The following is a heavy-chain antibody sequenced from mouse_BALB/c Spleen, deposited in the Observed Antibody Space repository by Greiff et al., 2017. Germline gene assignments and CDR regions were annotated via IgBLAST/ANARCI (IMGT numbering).Heavy chain of an antibody. CDR1: GFTFTDYY. J-gene: IGHJ1*01. CDR3: AAGSSRYFDV. Sequence: EVQGVESGGGLVQPGGSLRLSCATSGFTFTDYYMSWVRQPPGKALEWLGFIRNKANGYTTEYSASVKGRFTISRDNSQSILYLQMNTLRAEDSATYYCAAGSSRYFDVWGAGTTVTVSS. CDR2: IRNKANGYTT. V-gene: IGHV7-3*02. D-gene: IGHD1-1*01.